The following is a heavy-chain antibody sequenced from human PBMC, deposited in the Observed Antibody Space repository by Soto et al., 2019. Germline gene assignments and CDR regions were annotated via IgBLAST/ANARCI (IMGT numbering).Heavy chain of an antibody. Sequence: SETLSLTCAVSGGSISSGGYSWSWIRQPPGKGLEWIGYIYHSGSTYYNPSLKSRVTISVDRSKNQFSLKLSSVTAADTVVYYCARNVDETGSPHPIDYWGQGTLVTVSS. CDR2: IYHSGST. CDR1: GGSISSGGYS. CDR3: ARNVDETGSPHPIDY. D-gene: IGHD2-15*01. V-gene: IGHV4-30-2*01. J-gene: IGHJ4*02.